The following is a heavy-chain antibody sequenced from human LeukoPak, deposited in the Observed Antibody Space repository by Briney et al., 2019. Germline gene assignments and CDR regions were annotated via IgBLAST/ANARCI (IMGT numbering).Heavy chain of an antibody. CDR1: GGSISSYY. V-gene: IGHV4-59*01. CDR2: IYYSGST. D-gene: IGHD1-7*01. CDR3: ARRSSWDYDFDY. Sequence: SETLSLTCTVSGGSISSYYWSWIRQPPGKGLEWIGYIYYSGSTNYNPSLKSRVTMSVDTSKNQFSLKLSSVTAADTAVYYGARRSSWDYDFDYWGQGTLVTVSS. J-gene: IGHJ4*02.